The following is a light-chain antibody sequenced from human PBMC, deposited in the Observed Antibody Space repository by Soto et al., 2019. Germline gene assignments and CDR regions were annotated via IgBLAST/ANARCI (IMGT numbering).Light chain of an antibody. J-gene: IGKJ1*01. V-gene: IGKV1-5*01. CDR3: QQYKSRRT. Sequence: DIQMTQSPSTLSGSVGDRVTITCRASQTISSWLAWYQQKPGNAPKFLIYDASTLQSGVPSRFSGSGSGTEFTLTISSLQPDDSATYYCQQYKSRRTFGQGTKVDIK. CDR2: DAS. CDR1: QTISSW.